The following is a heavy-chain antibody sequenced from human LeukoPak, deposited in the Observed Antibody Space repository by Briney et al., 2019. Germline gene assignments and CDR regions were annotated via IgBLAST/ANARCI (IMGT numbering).Heavy chain of an antibody. CDR3: AKAISPSDLWSGP. D-gene: IGHD3-3*01. J-gene: IGHJ5*02. CDR1: GFTFSSYW. Sequence: GGSLRLSCAASGFTFSSYWLHWVRQVPEKGLLWVSRINPDGSDSSYADSVKGRFTIPRDNSKDTLHLQMNNLRDEDTAVYYCAKAISPSDLWSGPWGQGTLVSVSS. CDR2: INPDGSDS. V-gene: IGHV3-74*01.